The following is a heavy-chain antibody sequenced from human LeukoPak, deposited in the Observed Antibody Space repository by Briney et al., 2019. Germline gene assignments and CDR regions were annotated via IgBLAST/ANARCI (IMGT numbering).Heavy chain of an antibody. Sequence: ASVKVSCKASGYTFTGYYMHWVRQAPGQGLEWMGRIIPNSGGTNHAQKFQGRVTMTRDTSISTAYMELSRLRSDDTAVYYCARGGGRSGYMLDYWGQGTLVTVSS. CDR3: ARGGGRSGYMLDY. CDR2: IIPNSGGT. D-gene: IGHD5-12*01. CDR1: GYTFTGYY. J-gene: IGHJ4*02. V-gene: IGHV1-2*06.